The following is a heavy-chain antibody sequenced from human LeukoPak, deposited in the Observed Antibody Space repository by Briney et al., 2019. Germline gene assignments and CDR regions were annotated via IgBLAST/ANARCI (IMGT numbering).Heavy chain of an antibody. CDR1: GGSFSGYY. Sequence: SETLSLTCAVYGGSFSGYYWSWIRQPPGKGLEWIGEINHSGSTNYNPSLKSRVTISVDTSKNQFSLTLSSVTAADTAVYYCASGADYYDSSGYSRSFDYWGQGTLVTVSS. CDR2: INHSGST. D-gene: IGHD3-22*01. V-gene: IGHV4-34*01. J-gene: IGHJ4*02. CDR3: ASGADYYDSSGYSRSFDY.